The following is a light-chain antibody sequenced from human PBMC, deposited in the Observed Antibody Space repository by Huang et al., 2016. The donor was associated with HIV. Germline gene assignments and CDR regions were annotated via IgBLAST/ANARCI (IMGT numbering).Light chain of an antibody. CDR2: DAS. J-gene: IGKJ4*01. CDR1: QRITND. Sequence: EIVLTQSPATLSLSPGERATLSCRASQRITNDLAWYQQKPGQAPRLRIYDASKGATGIPARFSGSGSGTDFTLSISSLEPEDFAVYYCQQRANWPLLTFGGGTRVEI. CDR3: QQRANWPLLT. V-gene: IGKV3-11*01.